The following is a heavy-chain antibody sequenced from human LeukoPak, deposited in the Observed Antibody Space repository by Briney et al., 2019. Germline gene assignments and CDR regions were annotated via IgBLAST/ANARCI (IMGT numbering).Heavy chain of an antibody. CDR2: IIPIFGTA. D-gene: IGHD6-13*01. Sequence: SVEVSCKASGGTFSSYAISWVRQAPGQGLEWMGGIIPIFGTANYAQKFQGRVTITADESTSTAYMELSSLRSEDTAVYYCARGIAEGNYYYYYMDVWGQGTTVTVSS. V-gene: IGHV1-69*13. J-gene: IGHJ6*03. CDR3: ARGIAEGNYYYYYMDV. CDR1: GGTFSSYA.